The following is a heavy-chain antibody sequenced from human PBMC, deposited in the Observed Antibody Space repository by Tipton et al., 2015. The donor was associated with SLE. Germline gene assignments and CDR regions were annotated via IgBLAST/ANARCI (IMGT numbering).Heavy chain of an antibody. CDR1: GGSISSYY. D-gene: IGHD4-17*01. V-gene: IGHV4-59*01. Sequence: TLSLTCTVSGGSISSYYWSWIRQPPGKGLEWIGFIYYSASTNYNPSLKSRVTISVDTSKNQFSLRLSSVTAADTAVYYCARDRTTVTEFWYFDLWGRGTLVTVSS. CDR2: IYYSAST. CDR3: ARDRTTVTEFWYFDL. J-gene: IGHJ2*01.